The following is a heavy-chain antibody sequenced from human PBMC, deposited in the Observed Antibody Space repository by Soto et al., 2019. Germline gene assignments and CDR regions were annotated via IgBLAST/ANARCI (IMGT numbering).Heavy chain of an antibody. CDR2: ISYSGAT. D-gene: IGHD3-9*01. V-gene: IGHV4-59*08. J-gene: IGHJ4*02. Sequence: SETLSLTCTVSGASISGYHWSWIRQPPGKGLECLGYISYSGATNYNPSLKSRVTMSIDTSKNQFSLQLNSVTAADTAVYYCARGFAIDWYTYYFDYWCQGPLVT. CDR3: ARGFAIDWYTYYFDY. CDR1: GASISGYH.